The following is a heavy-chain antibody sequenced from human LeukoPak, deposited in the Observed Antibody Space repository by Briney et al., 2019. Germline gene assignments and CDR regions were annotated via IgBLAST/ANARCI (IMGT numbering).Heavy chain of an antibody. CDR1: GFTFSSYT. D-gene: IGHD2-8*01. V-gene: IGHV3-48*01. CDR2: ISTSSSTI. CDR3: AKWGPGYYYYIDV. Sequence: GGSLRLSCAASGFTFSSYTMNWVRQAPGKGLEWVSHISTSSSTIYYADSVKGRFTISRDNSKSTVYLQMNSLRAEDTAVYYCAKWGPGYYYYIDVWGKGTTVTVSS. J-gene: IGHJ6*03.